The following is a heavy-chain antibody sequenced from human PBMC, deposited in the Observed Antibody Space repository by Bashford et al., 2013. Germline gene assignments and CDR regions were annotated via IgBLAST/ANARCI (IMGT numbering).Heavy chain of an antibody. Sequence: GESLKISCKGSGYNFAGYWIGWVRQMPGKGLEWMGIIHPPNSETKYSPSFRGQVSISADKSINTAYLQWTNLKASDTAMYYCAGAYSDYYNYFDSWGQGTTVTVSS. CDR3: AGAYSDYYNYFDS. J-gene: IGHJ6*03. CDR2: IHPPNSET. D-gene: IGHD4-11*01. CDR1: GYNFAGYW. V-gene: IGHV5-51*03.